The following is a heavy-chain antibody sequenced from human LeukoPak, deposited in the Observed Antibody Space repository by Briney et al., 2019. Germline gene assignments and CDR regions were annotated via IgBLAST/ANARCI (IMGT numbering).Heavy chain of an antibody. CDR1: GASFNSDDQY. D-gene: IGHD3-10*01. Sequence: QPSETLSLTCTVSGASFNSDDQYWNWIRQSPGKGLEWIGSIHPSGMLYNNPSLESRVTMSRDTSKNQFSLNLNSVTAADTAVYYCARDNDEVRGGNWFDPWGQGALVTVSS. CDR2: IHPSGML. V-gene: IGHV4-31*03. J-gene: IGHJ5*02. CDR3: ARDNDEVRGGNWFDP.